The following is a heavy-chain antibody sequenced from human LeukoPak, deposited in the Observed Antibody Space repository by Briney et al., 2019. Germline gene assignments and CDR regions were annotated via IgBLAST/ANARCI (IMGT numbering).Heavy chain of an antibody. CDR3: ARGHSISSSWYFDY. Sequence: NPSETLSLTCTVSGGSISSYYWSWIRQPAGKGLEWIGRIYTSGSTNYNPSLKSRVTMSVDTSKNQFSLKLSSVTAADTAVYYCARGHSISSSWYFDYWGQGTLVTVSS. V-gene: IGHV4-4*07. CDR2: IYTSGST. J-gene: IGHJ4*02. D-gene: IGHD6-13*01. CDR1: GGSISSYY.